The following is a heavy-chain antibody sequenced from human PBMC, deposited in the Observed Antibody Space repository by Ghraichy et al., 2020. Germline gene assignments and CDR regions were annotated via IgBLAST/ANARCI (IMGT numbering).Heavy chain of an antibody. CDR3: AVSAMLVYY. V-gene: IGHV4-61*01. D-gene: IGHD2-2*01. Sequence: SETLSLTCTVSGGSVSSGSYYWSWIRQPPGKGLEWIGYIYYSGSTNYNPSLKSRVTISVDTSKNQFSLKLSSVTAADTAVYYCAVSAMLVYYWGQGTLVTVSS. CDR1: GGSVSSGSYY. J-gene: IGHJ4*02. CDR2: IYYSGST.